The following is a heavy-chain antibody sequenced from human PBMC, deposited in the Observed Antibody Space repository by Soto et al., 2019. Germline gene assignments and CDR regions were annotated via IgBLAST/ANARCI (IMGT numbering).Heavy chain of an antibody. CDR1: GGSFSGYY. Sequence: SSETLSLTCAVYGGSFSGYYWSWIRQPPGKGLEWIGEINHSGSTNYNPSLKSRVTISVDTSKNQFSLKLSSVTAADTAVYYCARDPPSRSRKMDVWGKGTTVTVSS. CDR3: ARDPPSRSRKMDV. J-gene: IGHJ6*04. V-gene: IGHV4-34*01. CDR2: INHSGST.